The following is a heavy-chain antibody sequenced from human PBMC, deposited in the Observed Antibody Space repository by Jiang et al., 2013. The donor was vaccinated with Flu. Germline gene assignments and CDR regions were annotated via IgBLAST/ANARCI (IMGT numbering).Heavy chain of an antibody. D-gene: IGHD3-22*01. V-gene: IGHV3-23*01. CDR2: ISGNGDGT. CDR1: YT. Sequence: YTMNWVRQAPGKGLEWVSSISGNGDGTYYADSVKGRFTITRDNSKNTLYLQMHSLRAEDTALYYCAKLVDYFDSSGYFDYWGQGTLVTIS. CDR3: AKLVDYFDSSGYFDY. J-gene: IGHJ4*02.